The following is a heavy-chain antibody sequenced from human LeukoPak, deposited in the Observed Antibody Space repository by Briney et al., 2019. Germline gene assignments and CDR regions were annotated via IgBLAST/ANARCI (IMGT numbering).Heavy chain of an antibody. CDR1: GFDFSNYA. Sequence: GGSLRLSCAASGFDFSNYAMSWLRQPPGKGLEWVSTINANSGTTSYAASVRGRFTISRDNSKNTLYLQLNTLRADDTATYYCAKPISGGLAVTADWFHPWGQGTLVVVSS. CDR2: INANSGTT. D-gene: IGHD6-19*01. V-gene: IGHV3-23*01. J-gene: IGHJ5*01. CDR3: AKPISGGLAVTADWFHP.